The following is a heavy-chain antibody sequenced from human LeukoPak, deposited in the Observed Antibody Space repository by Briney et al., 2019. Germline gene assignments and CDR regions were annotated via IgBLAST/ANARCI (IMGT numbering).Heavy chain of an antibody. CDR3: ARESGTTWSDYFDY. D-gene: IGHD1-26*01. Sequence: GGSLRLSCVVSGFTFDSHGVSWVRQAPGKGLEWVSISGSGGSTYYTDSVKGRFTVSRDNSKNTLYLQMNSLRAEDTAVYYCARESGTTWSDYFDYWGQGTLVTVSS. CDR1: GFTFDSHG. V-gene: IGHV3-23*01. J-gene: IGHJ4*02. CDR2: ISGSGGST.